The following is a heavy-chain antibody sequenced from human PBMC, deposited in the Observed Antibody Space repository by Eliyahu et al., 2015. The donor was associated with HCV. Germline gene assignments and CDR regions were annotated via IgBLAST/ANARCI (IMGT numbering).Heavy chain of an antibody. CDR1: GGSFSGYY. Sequence: VQLQQWDAGLLKPSETLSLTCAVYGGSFSGYYWSWIRQPPGKGLEWIGEXNHSGSTNYXPSLKSRVXISVDTSKNQFSLKLSSVTAADTAVYYCARGGARYCSGGSCYSGRAFDIWGQGTMVTVSS. J-gene: IGHJ3*02. D-gene: IGHD2-15*01. CDR3: ARGGARYCSGGSCYSGRAFDI. V-gene: IGHV4-34*01. CDR2: XNHSGST.